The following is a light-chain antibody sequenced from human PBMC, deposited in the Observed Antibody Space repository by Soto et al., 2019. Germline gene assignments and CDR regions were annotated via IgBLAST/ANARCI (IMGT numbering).Light chain of an antibody. CDR2: GAS. CDR1: ELVSSN. CDR3: QQYGSSQGIT. Sequence: EILMTQSPATLSVSPGERATLSWRASELVSSNLAWYQQKPGQAPRLLIYGASTRATGIPARFSGSGSGTDFTLTISRLEPEDFAVYYCQQYGSSQGITFGQGTRLEIK. V-gene: IGKV3-15*01. J-gene: IGKJ5*01.